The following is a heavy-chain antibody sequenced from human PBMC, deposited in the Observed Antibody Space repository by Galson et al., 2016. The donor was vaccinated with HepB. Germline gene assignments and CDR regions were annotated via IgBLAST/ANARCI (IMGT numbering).Heavy chain of an antibody. J-gene: IGHJ6*02. CDR1: GGSFSGYS. V-gene: IGHV4-34*01. D-gene: IGHD3-3*01. CDR2: INHSGST. CDR3: ARGSSFWSGYDYYGMDV. Sequence: EPLSLTCAVYGGSFSGYSWTWIRQSPGKGLEWIGEINHSGSTNYNSSLKSRVTISVDTSKNQFSLRLTSVTAADTAVYYCARGSSFWSGYDYYGMDVWGQGTTVTVSS.